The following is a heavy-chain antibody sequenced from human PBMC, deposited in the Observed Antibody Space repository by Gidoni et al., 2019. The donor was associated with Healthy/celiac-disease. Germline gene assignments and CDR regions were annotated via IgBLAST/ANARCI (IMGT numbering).Heavy chain of an antibody. Sequence: QVQLQQWGAGLLKPSETPSLTCAVYGGSFSGYYWSWLRQPPGKGLEWIGEINHSGSTNYNPSLKSRVTISVDTSKNQFSLKLSSVTAADTAVYYCARGQVMITFGGVIVISNNNWFDPWGQGTLVTVSS. CDR3: ARGQVMITFGGVIVISNNNWFDP. D-gene: IGHD3-16*02. CDR2: INHSGST. J-gene: IGHJ5*02. CDR1: GGSFSGYY. V-gene: IGHV4-34*01.